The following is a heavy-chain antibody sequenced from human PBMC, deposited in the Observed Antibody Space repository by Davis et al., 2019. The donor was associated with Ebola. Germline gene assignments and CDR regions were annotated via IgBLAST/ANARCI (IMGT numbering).Heavy chain of an antibody. CDR3: AKSGLSFGVVKYHYGMDA. Sequence: GGSLRLSCAASGFTFSSYAMSWVRQAPGKGLEWVSAISGSGGSTYYADSVKGRFTISRDNSKKTLYLQMNSLRAEDTAVYYCAKSGLSFGVVKYHYGMDAWGKGTTVTVSS. D-gene: IGHD3-3*01. CDR1: GFTFSSYA. CDR2: ISGSGGST. V-gene: IGHV3-23*01. J-gene: IGHJ6*04.